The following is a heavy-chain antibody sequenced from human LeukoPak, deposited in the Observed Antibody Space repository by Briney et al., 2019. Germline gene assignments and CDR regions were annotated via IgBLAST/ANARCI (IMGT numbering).Heavy chain of an antibody. CDR3: ARGADYYYYYMDV. Sequence: GESLQISCQGSGYSFTSYWIGWVRPMPGKGLEWMGIIYPGDSDTRYSPSFQGQVTISADKSISTAYLQWSSLKASDTAMYYCARGADYYYYYMDVWGKGTTVTVSS. V-gene: IGHV5-51*01. CDR2: IYPGDSDT. J-gene: IGHJ6*03. D-gene: IGHD1-26*01. CDR1: GYSFTSYW.